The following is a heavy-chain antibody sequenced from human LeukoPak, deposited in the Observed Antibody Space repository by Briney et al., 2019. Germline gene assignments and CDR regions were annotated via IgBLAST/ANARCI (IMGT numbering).Heavy chain of an antibody. CDR3: AKDSDYGGNSGNFDY. Sequence: GGSLRLFCAASGFTLDDYTMHCVRHAPGKGLEWGSLISWDGDNTYYADSVKGRFTISRYNSKNSLYLQMNSLRTEDTALYYCAKDSDYGGNSGNFDYWGQGTLVTVSS. D-gene: IGHD4-23*01. CDR2: ISWDGDNT. CDR1: GFTLDDYT. J-gene: IGHJ4*02. V-gene: IGHV3-43*01.